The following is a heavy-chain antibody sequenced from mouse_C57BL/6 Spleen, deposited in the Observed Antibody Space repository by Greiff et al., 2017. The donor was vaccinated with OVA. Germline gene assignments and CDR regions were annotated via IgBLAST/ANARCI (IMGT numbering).Heavy chain of an antibody. V-gene: IGHV1-15*01. CDR3: TSTKEVDPYAMDY. J-gene: IGHJ4*01. CDR2: FDPENGGT. CDR1: GYTFTDYA. Sequence: QVQLQQSGAELVKPGASVTLSCKASGYTFTDYAMHWVKQTPVHGLEWIGAFDPENGGTAYNQKFKGKATLTADKSSSTVYMELRSLTSDDSAVYYCTSTKEVDPYAMDYWGQGTSVTVSS. D-gene: IGHD1-1*01.